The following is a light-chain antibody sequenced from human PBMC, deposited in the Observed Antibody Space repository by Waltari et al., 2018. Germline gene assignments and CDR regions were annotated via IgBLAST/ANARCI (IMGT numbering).Light chain of an antibody. V-gene: IGKV4-1*01. J-gene: IGKJ1*01. CDR3: LQYSTTPWT. CDR1: QSVLYSPNNKNY. CDR2: WAS. Sequence: DFVMTQSPDSLAVSLGERATINCKSSQSVLYSPNNKNYLAWYQQKPGQPPKLLIYWASTRESGVPARFSGSGSGTDFTLTISSLQAEDVAVYYCLQYSTTPWTFGQGTKVEIK.